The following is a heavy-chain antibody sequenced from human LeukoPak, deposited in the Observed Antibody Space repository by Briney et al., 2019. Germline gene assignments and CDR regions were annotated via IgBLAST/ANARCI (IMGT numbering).Heavy chain of an antibody. CDR2: ISWNSGSI. D-gene: IGHD4-4*01. CDR3: ARRDDYSNN. V-gene: IGHV3-9*01. CDR1: GFTFDDYA. Sequence: GRSLRLSCAASGFTFDDYAMHWVRQAPGKGLEWVSGISWNSGSIGYADSVKGRFTISRDNAKNSLYLQMNSLRAEDTAVYYCARRDDYSNNWGQGTLVTVSS. J-gene: IGHJ4*02.